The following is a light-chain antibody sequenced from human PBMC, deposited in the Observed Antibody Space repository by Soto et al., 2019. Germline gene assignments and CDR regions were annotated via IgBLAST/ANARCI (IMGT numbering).Light chain of an antibody. CDR2: EVS. Sequence: QSALTQPASVSGSPGQSITISCTGTSSDIGGDIYVSWFQQHPGKAPKLMIFEVSNRPSGVSNRFSGSKSGNTASLTISGLQAEDEADYYCSSNTSSKIYVFGTGTKLTVL. J-gene: IGLJ1*01. CDR1: SSDIGGDIY. V-gene: IGLV2-14*01. CDR3: SSNTSSKIYV.